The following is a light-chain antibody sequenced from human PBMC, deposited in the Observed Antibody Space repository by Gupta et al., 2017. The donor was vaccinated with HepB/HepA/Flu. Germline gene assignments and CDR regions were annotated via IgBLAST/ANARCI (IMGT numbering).Light chain of an antibody. CDR1: SLRSYY. Sequence: SELTQDPAVSVALGQTVRIICQGYSLRSYYENWYQQKPGQAPVLVIYGNKDRPSRTPDRFSGSSSGNAASLTITGAQAEDEADYYCNSRDSSGNHRVVFGGGTKLTVL. CDR3: NSRDSSGNHRVV. J-gene: IGLJ2*01. CDR2: GNK. V-gene: IGLV3-19*01.